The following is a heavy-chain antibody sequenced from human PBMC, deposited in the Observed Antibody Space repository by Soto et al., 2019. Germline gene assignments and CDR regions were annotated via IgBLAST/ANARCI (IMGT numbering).Heavy chain of an antibody. J-gene: IGHJ4*02. Sequence: GGSLRLSCAASGFTFDDYAMHWVRQAPGKGLEWVSGISWNSGSMGYADSVKGRFTISRDNAKNSLYLQMNSLRAEDTALYYCAKGTTAIHAYFDYWGQGTLVTVSS. D-gene: IGHD2-21*02. CDR2: ISWNSGSM. CDR3: AKGTTAIHAYFDY. CDR1: GFTFDDYA. V-gene: IGHV3-9*01.